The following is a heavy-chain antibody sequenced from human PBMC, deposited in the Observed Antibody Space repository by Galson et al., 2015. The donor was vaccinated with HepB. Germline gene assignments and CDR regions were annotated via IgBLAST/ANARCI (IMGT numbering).Heavy chain of an antibody. J-gene: IGHJ5*02. Sequence: SVKVSCKASGGTFSSYAISWVRQAPGQGLEWMGGIIPIFGTANYAQKFQGRVTITADKSTSTAYMELSSLRSEDTAVYYCARVNGYCSGGSCSRSYNWFDPWGQGTLVTVSS. CDR2: IIPIFGTA. CDR3: ARVNGYCSGGSCSRSYNWFDP. V-gene: IGHV1-69*06. CDR1: GGTFSSYA. D-gene: IGHD2-15*01.